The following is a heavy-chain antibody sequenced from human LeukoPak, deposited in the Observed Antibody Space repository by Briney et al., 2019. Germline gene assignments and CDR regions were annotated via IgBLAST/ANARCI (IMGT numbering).Heavy chain of an antibody. J-gene: IGHJ4*02. Sequence: PGGSLRLSCAASGFIFCDYYMSWIRQARGEGLEWVSYISSSGSTIYYADSVKGRFTISRDNGKNSLYLQMKSLRAEDTAVYYCARDRKRWLLDYWSQGTLVTVSS. D-gene: IGHD5-24*01. V-gene: IGHV3-11*04. CDR2: ISSSGSTI. CDR3: ARDRKRWLLDY. CDR1: GFIFCDYY.